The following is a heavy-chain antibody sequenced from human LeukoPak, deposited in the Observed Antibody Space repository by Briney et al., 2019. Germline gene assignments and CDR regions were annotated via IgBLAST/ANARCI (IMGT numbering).Heavy chain of an antibody. CDR3: TTPSDILTGSEY. D-gene: IGHD3-9*01. CDR1: GFTFSNAW. J-gene: IGHJ4*02. CDR2: IKSKTDGGTT. V-gene: IGHV3-15*01. Sequence: PGGSLRLSCAASGFTFSNAWMSWVRQAPGKGLEWVGRIKSKTDGGTTDYAAPVKGRFTISRDDSKNTLYLQMNSLKTEDTAVCYCTTPSDILTGSEYWGQGTLVTVSS.